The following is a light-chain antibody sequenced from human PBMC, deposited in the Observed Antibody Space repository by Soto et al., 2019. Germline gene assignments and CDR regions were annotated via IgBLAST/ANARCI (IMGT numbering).Light chain of an antibody. J-gene: IGKJ1*01. CDR3: QQYGSSPWT. V-gene: IGKV3-20*01. CDR2: GAS. CDR1: QSVSSSY. Sequence: EIVLTQPPGTLSLSPGERATLSCRASQSVSSSYLAWYQQKPGQAPRLLIYGASSRATGIPDRFSGSGSGTDFTLTISRLEPEGFAVYYCQQYGSSPWTFGQGTKVDIK.